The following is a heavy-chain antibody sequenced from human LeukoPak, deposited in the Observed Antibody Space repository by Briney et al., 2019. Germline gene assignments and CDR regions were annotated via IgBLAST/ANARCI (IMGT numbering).Heavy chain of an antibody. CDR2: ISYDGLSK. D-gene: IGHD3-10*01. CDR3: ARDRESYYYGSGSYRGHWFDP. Sequence: GRSLRLSCAASGFTLSNYAIHWVDQAPGKWVEWVAVISYDGLSKYYADSVKDRFTISRDNSKNTLHLQMNSLRAEDTAVYYCARDRESYYYGSGSYRGHWFDPLGQGTLVTVSS. J-gene: IGHJ5*02. CDR1: GFTLSNYA. V-gene: IGHV3-30-3*01.